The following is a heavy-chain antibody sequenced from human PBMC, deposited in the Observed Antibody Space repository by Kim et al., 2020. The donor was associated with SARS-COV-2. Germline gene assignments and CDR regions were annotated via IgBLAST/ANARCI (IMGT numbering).Heavy chain of an antibody. J-gene: IGHJ4*02. CDR3: ATGDRSGYCDY. Sequence: SVKVSCKASGGTFSSYTISWVRQAPGQGLEWMGRIIPILGIANYAQKFQGRVTITADKSTSTAYMELSSLRSEDTAVYYCATGDRSGYCDYWGQGTLVTVSS. CDR2: IIPILGIA. D-gene: IGHD3-9*01. CDR1: GGTFSSYT. V-gene: IGHV1-69*02.